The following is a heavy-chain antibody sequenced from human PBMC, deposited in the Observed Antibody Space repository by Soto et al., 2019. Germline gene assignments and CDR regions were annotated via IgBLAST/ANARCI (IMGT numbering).Heavy chain of an antibody. Sequence: QVQLVESGGGLVKPGGSLRLSCAVSGFTFNDYYMSWIRQAPGKGLEWISYISGGGSTTYHADSARGRFTISRDNAKNSLFLQMNSLRVEDTAVYYCAREVRTSGWFRRLDSWGQGILVTVSS. D-gene: IGHD6-19*01. CDR1: GFTFNDYY. CDR2: ISGGGSTT. V-gene: IGHV3-11*01. CDR3: AREVRTSGWFRRLDS. J-gene: IGHJ4*02.